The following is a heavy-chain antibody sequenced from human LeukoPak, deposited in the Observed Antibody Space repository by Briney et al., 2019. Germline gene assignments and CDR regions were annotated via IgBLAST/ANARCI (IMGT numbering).Heavy chain of an antibody. V-gene: IGHV4-4*02. D-gene: IGHD3-3*01. Sequence: PSQTLSPTHGVSGGSVTSTNWWTWVRQPPGKGLEWIGEDLLDGRTNYNPSLKSRLTMSVDLSENLVSLKLASVTAADTAVYYCAREGGFYRPLDYSGQGTLVTVSS. CDR1: GGSVTSTNW. CDR2: DLLDGRT. CDR3: AREGGFYRPLDY. J-gene: IGHJ4*02.